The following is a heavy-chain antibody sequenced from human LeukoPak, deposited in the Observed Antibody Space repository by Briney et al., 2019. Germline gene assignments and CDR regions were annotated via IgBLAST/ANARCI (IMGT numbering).Heavy chain of an antibody. CDR1: GYTFTSYD. CDR3: TRNDYGGYDRFDP. CDR2: MNPKSGNT. Sequence: ASVKVSCKASGYTFTSYDINWVRQATGQGLEWVGWMNPKSGNTGYAQKFQGRVSMTRDTSISTAYMELSSLRSDDTAVYYGTRNDYGGYDRFDPWGQGTLVIVSS. D-gene: IGHD4-17*01. V-gene: IGHV1-8*01. J-gene: IGHJ5*02.